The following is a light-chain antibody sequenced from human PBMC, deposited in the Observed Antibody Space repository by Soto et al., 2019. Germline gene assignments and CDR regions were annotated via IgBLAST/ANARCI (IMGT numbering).Light chain of an antibody. CDR2: GAS. CDR3: QQYDNWPIT. CDR1: QSINIH. Sequence: EIGMTQSPATLSVSPGERATLACRASQSINIHLAWYQQKPGQAPRILIYGASTRATGLPARFSGSGAGTEFTLIISSLQSEDSAVYYCQQYDNWPITFGQGTRLEIK. V-gene: IGKV3-15*01. J-gene: IGKJ5*01.